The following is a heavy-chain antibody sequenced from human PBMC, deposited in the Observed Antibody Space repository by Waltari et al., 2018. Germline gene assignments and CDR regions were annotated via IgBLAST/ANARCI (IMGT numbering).Heavy chain of an antibody. CDR3: ARGFPEYYDFWSGSVWFDP. V-gene: IGHV3-7*01. J-gene: IGHJ5*02. CDR1: GFTFSSYW. Sequence: EVQLVESGGGLVQPGGSLRLSCAASGFTFSSYWMSWVRWAPGKGLEWVANIRQDGSEKYYVYAVKGRFTISRDNAKNSLYLKMNSRRAEDTAVYYCARGFPEYYDFWSGSVWFDPWGQGTLVTVSS. CDR2: IRQDGSEK. D-gene: IGHD3-3*01.